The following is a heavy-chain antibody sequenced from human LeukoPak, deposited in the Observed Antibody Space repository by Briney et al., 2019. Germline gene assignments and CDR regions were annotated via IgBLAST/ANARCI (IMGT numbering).Heavy chain of an antibody. CDR1: GFTFSNYA. Sequence: PGRSLRLSCAASGFTFSNYAMHWVRQAPGKGLEWVANIKQDGSEKDYVDSVKGRFTISRDNAKNSLYLQMNSLRAEDTGVYYCARGDNQSKYRQFDSWGQGSLVIVSS. CDR2: IKQDGSEK. J-gene: IGHJ4*02. CDR3: ARGDNQSKYRQFDS. V-gene: IGHV3-7*04. D-gene: IGHD3-16*02.